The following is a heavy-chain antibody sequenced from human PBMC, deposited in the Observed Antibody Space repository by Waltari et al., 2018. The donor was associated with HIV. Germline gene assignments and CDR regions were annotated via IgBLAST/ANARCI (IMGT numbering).Heavy chain of an antibody. CDR3: ARGLGSHFDY. V-gene: IGHV3-21*02. D-gene: IGHD1-26*01. CDR1: GFTFGTYN. Sequence: EVQLVESGGGLVKPGETLRLSCAASGFTFGTYNLNWLRQAPGKGLEWVSSISGSSHFIYYADLVKGRFTISRDNAKNSLYLQMSSLRAEDTAVYYCARGLGSHFDYWGQGTLVTVSS. CDR2: ISGSSHFI. J-gene: IGHJ4*02.